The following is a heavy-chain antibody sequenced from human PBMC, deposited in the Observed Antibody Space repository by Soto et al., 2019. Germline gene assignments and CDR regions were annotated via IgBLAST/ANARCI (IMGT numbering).Heavy chain of an antibody. D-gene: IGHD2-21*02. CDR2: IIPIFGTA. Sequence: QVQLVQSGAEVKKPGSSVKVSCKASGGTFSSYAISWVRQAPGQGLEWMGGIIPIFGTANYAQKFQGRVTITADESTSTAYMELSSLRSEDTPVYYCARDEGKGVVTANWYFDLWGRGTLVTVSS. CDR3: ARDEGKGVVTANWYFDL. CDR1: GGTFSSYA. V-gene: IGHV1-69*12. J-gene: IGHJ2*01.